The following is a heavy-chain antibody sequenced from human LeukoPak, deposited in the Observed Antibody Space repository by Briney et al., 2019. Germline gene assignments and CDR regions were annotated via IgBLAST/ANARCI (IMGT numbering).Heavy chain of an antibody. J-gene: IGHJ4*02. D-gene: IGHD3-22*01. V-gene: IGHV3-23*01. CDR2: ISGSGGST. Sequence: GGSLRLSCAASGFTFSSYGMSWVRQAPGKGLEWVSAISGSGGSTYYADSVKGRFTISRDNSKNTLYLQMNSLRAEDTAVYYCARSRGGYYGDFDYWGQGTLVTVSS. CDR3: ARSRGGYYGDFDY. CDR1: GFTFSSYG.